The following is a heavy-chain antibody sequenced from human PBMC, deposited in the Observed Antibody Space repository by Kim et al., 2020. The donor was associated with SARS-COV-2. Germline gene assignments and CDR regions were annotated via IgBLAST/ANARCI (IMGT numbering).Heavy chain of an antibody. CDR2: IYYSGST. D-gene: IGHD3-10*01. CDR3: SRLKGINYYYYGLED. Sequence: SETLSLTCSVSGGSISNYYWSWIRQPPGKGLEWIGYIYYSGSTNYNPSLKSRVTMSVDTSENQFSLKLSSVTAADTAVYYCSRLKGINYYYYGLEDWGQG. V-gene: IGHV4-59*08. CDR1: GGSISNYY. J-gene: IGHJ6*02.